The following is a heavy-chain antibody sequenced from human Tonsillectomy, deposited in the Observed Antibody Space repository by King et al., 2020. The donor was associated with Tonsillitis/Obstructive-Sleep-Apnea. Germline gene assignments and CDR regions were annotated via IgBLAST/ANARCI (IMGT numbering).Heavy chain of an antibody. V-gene: IGHV3-23*04. CDR3: AKDFAAVTGDPGS. D-gene: IGHD6-19*01. J-gene: IGHJ5*02. CDR1: GFTFSTYA. Sequence: VQLVESGGGLVQPGGSLRLSCVASGFTFSTYAMTWVRQAPGKGPEWVSGISGSNGGTYYADSVKGRFTISRDNSKNTLYLQMNSRGADDTALYYCAKDFAAVTGDPGSWGQGTLVTVSS. CDR2: ISGSNGGT.